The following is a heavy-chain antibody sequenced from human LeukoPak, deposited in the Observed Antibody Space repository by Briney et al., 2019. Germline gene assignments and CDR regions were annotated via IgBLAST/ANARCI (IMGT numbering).Heavy chain of an antibody. CDR1: GASISSYY. D-gene: IGHD6-13*01. Sequence: SETLSLTCAAPGASISSYYWSWIRQPAGKGLEWIGRIYISGNTNYNPSLKSRVTMSVDTSKNQFSLKMSSVTAADTAVYYCARDISAALSEDYWGQGILVTVSS. CDR3: ARDISAALSEDY. J-gene: IGHJ4*02. V-gene: IGHV4-4*07. CDR2: IYISGNT.